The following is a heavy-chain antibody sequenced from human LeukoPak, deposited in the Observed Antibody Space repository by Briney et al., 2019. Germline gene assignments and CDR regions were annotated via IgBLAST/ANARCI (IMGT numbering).Heavy chain of an antibody. D-gene: IGHD3-22*01. CDR1: GGTFSSYA. J-gene: IGHJ4*02. V-gene: IGHV1-69*13. CDR2: IIPIFGTA. CDR3: ARDFDDSSGYYYFDY. Sequence: SVKVSCKASGGTFSSYAISWVRQAPGQGLEWMGGIIPIFGTANYAQKFQGRVTITADESTSTAYMELSSLRSEDTAVYYCARDFDDSSGYYYFDYWGQGTLVTVSS.